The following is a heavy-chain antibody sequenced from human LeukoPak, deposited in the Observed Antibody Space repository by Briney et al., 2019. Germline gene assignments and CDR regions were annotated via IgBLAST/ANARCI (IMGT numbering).Heavy chain of an antibody. CDR2: IAFDGTNT. CDR3: ARARGALSY. J-gene: IGHJ4*02. V-gene: IGHV3-30*14. Sequence: GGSLRLSCAASGFTFSSYAMSWVRQAPGKGLQWVAVIAFDGTNTHYADSVKGRFTISRDNSKNTLYLQMNSLRPEDTAIYFCARARGALSYWGQGTLITVSS. D-gene: IGHD1-26*01. CDR1: GFTFSSYA.